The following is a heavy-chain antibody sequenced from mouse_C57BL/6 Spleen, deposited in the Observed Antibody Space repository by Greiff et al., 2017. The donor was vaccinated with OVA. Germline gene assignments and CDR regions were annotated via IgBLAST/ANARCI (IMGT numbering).Heavy chain of an antibody. V-gene: IGHV7-1*01. Sequence: EVQGVESGGGLVQSGRSLRLSCATSGFTFSDFYMEWVRQAPGKGLEWIAASRNKANDYTTEYSASVKGRFIVSRDTSPSILYLQMNALRAEDTAIYYCARDAEGSTGDYAMDYWGQGTSVTVSS. CDR3: ARDAEGSTGDYAMDY. J-gene: IGHJ4*01. CDR2: SRNKANDYTT. CDR1: GFTFSDFY. D-gene: IGHD1-1*01.